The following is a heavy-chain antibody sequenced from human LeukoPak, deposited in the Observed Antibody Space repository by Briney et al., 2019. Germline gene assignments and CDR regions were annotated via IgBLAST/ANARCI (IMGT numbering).Heavy chain of an antibody. CDR3: AREIGSDFPLDY. Sequence: GGSLRLSCAASGFTFRSYAIHWVRQAPGKGLEWVAFISWDGTVKYYADSVKGRFSISRDNSKNTLSLQMNSLRAEDTAVYYCAREIGSDFPLDYWGQGTLVTVSS. CDR2: ISWDGTVK. V-gene: IGHV3-30-3*01. J-gene: IGHJ4*02. D-gene: IGHD2-15*01. CDR1: GFTFRSYA.